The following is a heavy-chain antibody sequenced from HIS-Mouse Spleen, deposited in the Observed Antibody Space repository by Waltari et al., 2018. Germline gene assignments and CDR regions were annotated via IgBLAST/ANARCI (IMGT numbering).Heavy chain of an antibody. CDR1: GGSISSGVYY. CDR2: IYYSGST. Sequence: QVQLQESGPGLVKPSQTLSLTCTVSGGSISSGVYYWSWICQHPGKGLEWIGYIYYSGSTYYNPSLKSRVTISVDTSKNQFSLKLSSLTAADTAVYYCARAPIRGYWYFDLWGRGTLVTVSS. V-gene: IGHV4-31*03. J-gene: IGHJ2*01. CDR3: ARAPIRGYWYFDL. D-gene: IGHD3-16*01.